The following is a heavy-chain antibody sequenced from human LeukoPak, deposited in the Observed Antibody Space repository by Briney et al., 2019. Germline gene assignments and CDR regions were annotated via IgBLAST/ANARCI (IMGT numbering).Heavy chain of an antibody. CDR2: ISSSSSYI. CDR3: ARQTLILRGAFDI. D-gene: IGHD3-16*01. CDR1: GFTFSSYS. J-gene: IGHJ3*02. Sequence: GGSLRLSCAASGFTFSSYSMNWVRQAPGKGLEWVSSISSSSSYIYYADSVKGRFTISRDNAKNSLYLQMNSLRAEDTAVYYCARQTLILRGAFDIWGQGTMVTVSS. V-gene: IGHV3-21*01.